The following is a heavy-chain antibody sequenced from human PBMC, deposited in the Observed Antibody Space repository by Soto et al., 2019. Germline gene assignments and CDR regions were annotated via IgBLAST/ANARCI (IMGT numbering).Heavy chain of an antibody. V-gene: IGHV4-39*02. Sequence: QLQLQESGPGLVKPSETLSLTYTVSGGSISSGTYYWGWIRQPPGKGLEWIGSLYYTGRTYYSPSLKSRVTISVDTSKNHFSLNLTSVTAADTAVYYCARRLARGVIGWFDPWGQGTLVTVSS. D-gene: IGHD3-10*01. CDR3: ARRLARGVIGWFDP. J-gene: IGHJ5*02. CDR2: LYYTGRT. CDR1: GGSISSGTYY.